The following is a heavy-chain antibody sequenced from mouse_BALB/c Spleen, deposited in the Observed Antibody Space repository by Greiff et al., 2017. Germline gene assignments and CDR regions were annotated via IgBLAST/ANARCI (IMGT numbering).Heavy chain of an antibody. V-gene: IGHV14-3*02. J-gene: IGHJ2*01. Sequence: DVKLQESGAELVKPGASVKLSCTASGFNIKDTYMHWVKQRPEQGLEWIGRIDPANGNTKYDPKFQGKATITADTSSNTAYLQLSSLTSEDTAVYYCARTTVVQYYFDYWGQGTTLTVAS. CDR3: ARTTVVQYYFDY. CDR2: IDPANGNT. D-gene: IGHD1-1*01. CDR1: GFNIKDTY.